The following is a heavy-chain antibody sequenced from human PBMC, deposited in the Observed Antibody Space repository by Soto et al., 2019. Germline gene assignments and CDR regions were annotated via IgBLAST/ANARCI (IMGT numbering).Heavy chain of an antibody. CDR1: GYTFTSYG. CDR2: VSAYNGNT. D-gene: IGHD3-22*01. Sequence: GASVKVSCKASGYTFTSYGISWVRQAPGQGLEWMGWVSAYNGNTNYAQKLQGRVTMTTDTSTSTAYMELRSLRSDDTAVYYCARNYYDSSGLGRDAFDIWGHGTMVTVSS. CDR3: ARNYYDSSGLGRDAFDI. J-gene: IGHJ3*02. V-gene: IGHV1-18*04.